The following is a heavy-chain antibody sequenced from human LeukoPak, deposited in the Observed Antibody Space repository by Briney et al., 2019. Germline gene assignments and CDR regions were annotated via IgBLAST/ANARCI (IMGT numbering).Heavy chain of an antibody. D-gene: IGHD2-2*01. J-gene: IGHJ4*02. CDR1: GGTFSSYA. V-gene: IGHV1-69*05. CDR2: IIPIFGTA. CDR3: ASGGPAATRYYFDY. Sequence: GASVKVSCKASGGTFSSYAISWVRQAPGQGLEWMGGIIPIFGTANYAQKFQGRVTITTDESTSTAYMELSSLRSEDTAVYYCASGGPAATRYYFDYWGQGTLVTVSS.